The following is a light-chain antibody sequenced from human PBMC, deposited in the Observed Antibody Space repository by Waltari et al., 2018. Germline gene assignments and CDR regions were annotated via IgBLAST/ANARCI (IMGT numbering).Light chain of an antibody. CDR1: QSVLYTSNNKNY. Sequence: DIVMTQSPDSLAVSLGERATINCKSSQSVLYTSNNKNYLAWYQQKPGQPPKRLFYWASTRESGVPDRFSGSGSGTDFTLTISGLQAEDVAVYYCQQYYSPPWTFGQGTQVEIK. CDR3: QQYYSPPWT. CDR2: WAS. V-gene: IGKV4-1*01. J-gene: IGKJ1*01.